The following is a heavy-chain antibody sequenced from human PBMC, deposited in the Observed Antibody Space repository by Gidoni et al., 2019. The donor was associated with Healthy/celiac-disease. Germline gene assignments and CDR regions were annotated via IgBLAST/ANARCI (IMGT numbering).Heavy chain of an antibody. D-gene: IGHD3-22*01. J-gene: IGHJ4*02. CDR3: AKDRSHYYDSSGLDY. CDR2: ISWNSGSI. CDR1: GFTFDDYA. Sequence: EVQLVASGGGLVQPGRSLRLSCAASGFTFDDYAMHWVRQAPGKGLEWVSSISWNSGSIGYADSVKGRFTISRDNAKNSLYLQMNSLRAEDTALYYCAKDRSHYYDSSGLDYWGQGTLVTVSS. V-gene: IGHV3-9*01.